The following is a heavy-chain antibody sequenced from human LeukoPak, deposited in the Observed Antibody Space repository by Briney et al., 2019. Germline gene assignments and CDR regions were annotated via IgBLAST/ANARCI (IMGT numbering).Heavy chain of an antibody. V-gene: IGHV4-39*01. CDR2: IYYSGST. CDR3: ASRDYYDSSGYLQYFQH. Sequence: PSETLSLTXTVSGGSISSSSYYWGWIRQPPGKGLEWIGSIYYSGSTYYNPSLKSRVTISVDTSKNQFSLKLSSVTAADTAVYYCASRDYYDSSGYLQYFQHWGQGTLVTVSS. D-gene: IGHD3-22*01. CDR1: GGSISSSSYY. J-gene: IGHJ1*01.